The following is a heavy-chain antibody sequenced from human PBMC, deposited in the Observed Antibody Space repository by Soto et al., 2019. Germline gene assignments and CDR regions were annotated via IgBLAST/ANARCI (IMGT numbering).Heavy chain of an antibody. Sequence: GGSLRLSCAASGFTFSSYWMHWVRQAPGKGLVWVSRINSDGSSTSYADSVKGRFTISRDNAKNTLYLQMNSLRAEDTAVYYCARGFRVIVAVMDVWGKGTTVTVSS. J-gene: IGHJ6*03. CDR1: GFTFSSYW. CDR3: ARGFRVIVAVMDV. V-gene: IGHV3-74*01. CDR2: INSDGSST. D-gene: IGHD5-12*01.